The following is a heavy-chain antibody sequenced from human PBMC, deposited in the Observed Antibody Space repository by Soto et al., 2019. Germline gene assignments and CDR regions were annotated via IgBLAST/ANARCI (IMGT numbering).Heavy chain of an antibody. V-gene: IGHV3-30*03. J-gene: IGHJ4*02. CDR1: GFSFNDYA. D-gene: IGHD3-22*01. CDR3: SRGTYYPQSSGLHADY. CDR2: ISSDGHHQ. Sequence: GGSLRLSCATSGFSFNDYAIYFFGQAPFQGLEWVAIISSDGHHQFYLDNLRGRFTVSRDNSKNTLYLQMNSLRPEDTAVYYCSRGTYYPQSSGLHADYWGPGTVVTVSS.